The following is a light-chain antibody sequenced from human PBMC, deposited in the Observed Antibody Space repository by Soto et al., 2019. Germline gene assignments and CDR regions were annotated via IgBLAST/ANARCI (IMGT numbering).Light chain of an antibody. J-gene: IGKJ1*01. CDR1: QSISSW. CDR2: NAS. Sequence: DIQMTQSPSTLSASVGDRVTITCRASQSISSWLAWYQQKPGKAPKLLIYNASSLESWDPSRFSGSGSGTEFTLTISSLQPDDFANYYCQQYNSYSRTFDQGTKVEIK. CDR3: QQYNSYSRT. V-gene: IGKV1-5*03.